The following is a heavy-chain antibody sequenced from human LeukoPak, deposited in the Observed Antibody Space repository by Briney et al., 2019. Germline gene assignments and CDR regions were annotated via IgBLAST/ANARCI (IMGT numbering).Heavy chain of an antibody. CDR2: INPNSGGT. V-gene: IGHV1-2*02. D-gene: IGHD6-13*01. CDR3: ARGRGELDSWFDP. J-gene: IGHJ5*02. Sequence: GASVKVSCKASGYTFTGYYMHWVRQAPGQGLEWMGWINPNSGGTNYAQKFQGRVTMTRDTSISTAYMELGRLRSDDTAVYYCARGRGELDSWFDPWGQGTLVTVSS. CDR1: GYTFTGYY.